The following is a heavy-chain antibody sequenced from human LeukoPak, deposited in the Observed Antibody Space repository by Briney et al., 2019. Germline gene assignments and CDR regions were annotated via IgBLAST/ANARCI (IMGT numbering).Heavy chain of an antibody. CDR1: GFTFSSYS. D-gene: IGHD4/OR15-4a*01. Sequence: GGSLRLSCAASGFTFSSYSMNWVRQAPGKGLAWVSSISSSSSYIYYADSVKGRFTISRDNAKNSLYLQMNSLRAEDTAVYYCARAAVRTNAFDIWGQGTMVTVSS. CDR3: ARAAVRTNAFDI. V-gene: IGHV3-21*01. CDR2: ISSSSSYI. J-gene: IGHJ3*02.